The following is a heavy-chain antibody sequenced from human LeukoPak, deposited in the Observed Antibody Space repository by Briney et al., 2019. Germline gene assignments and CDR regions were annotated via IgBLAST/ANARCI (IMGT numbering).Heavy chain of an antibody. D-gene: IGHD3-9*01. J-gene: IGHJ4*02. V-gene: IGHV3-30-3*01. CDR2: ISYDGSNK. Sequence: GGSLRLSCAASGFTFSSYAMHWVRQAPGKGLEWVAVISYDGSNKYYADSVKGRFTISRDNSKNTLHLQMNSLRAEDTAVYYCATPVNFDLPDYWGQGTLVTVSS. CDR1: GFTFSSYA. CDR3: ATPVNFDLPDY.